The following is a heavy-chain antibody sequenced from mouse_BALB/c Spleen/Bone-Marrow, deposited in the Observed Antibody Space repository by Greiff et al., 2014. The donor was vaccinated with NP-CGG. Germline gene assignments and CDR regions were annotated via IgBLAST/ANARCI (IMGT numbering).Heavy chain of an antibody. V-gene: IGHV1S56*01. D-gene: IGHD3-2*01. CDR1: GYTFTSYD. CDR2: IYPGDDST. CDR3: ARSGDSSGYGFAY. J-gene: IGHJ3*01. Sequence: QVQLKESGPELVKPGALVKISCKASGYTFTSYDINWVKQRPGQGLEWIGWIYPGDDSTKYNEKFKGKATLTADKSSSTAYMQLSSLTSENSAVYFCARSGDSSGYGFAYWGQGTLVTVSA.